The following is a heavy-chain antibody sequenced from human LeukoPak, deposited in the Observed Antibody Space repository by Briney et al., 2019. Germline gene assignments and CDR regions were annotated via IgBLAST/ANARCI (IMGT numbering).Heavy chain of an antibody. V-gene: IGHV4-59*01. J-gene: IGHJ5*02. CDR1: GGSISSYY. CDR3: ARDLYSSSFLDP. D-gene: IGHD6-6*01. CDR2: IYYSGST. Sequence: KPSETLSLTCTVSGGSISSYYWSWIRQPPGKGLEWIGYIYYSGSTNYNPSLKSRVTISVDTSKSQFSLKLSSVTAADTAVYYCARDLYSSSFLDPWGQGTLVTVSS.